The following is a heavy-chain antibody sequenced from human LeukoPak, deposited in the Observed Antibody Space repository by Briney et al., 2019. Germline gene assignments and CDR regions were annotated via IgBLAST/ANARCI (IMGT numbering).Heavy chain of an antibody. D-gene: IGHD1-26*01. CDR2: ISYDGSNE. CDR3: AGGPSGSYRT. CDR1: GFTFSSYV. Sequence: HPGGSLRLSCAASGFTFSSYVMHWVRQAPGKGLEWVAIISYDGSNEYYADSVKGRFTISRENAKNSLYLQMNSLRAEDTAVYYCAGGPSGSYRTWGQGTLVTVSS. V-gene: IGHV3-30*04. J-gene: IGHJ4*02.